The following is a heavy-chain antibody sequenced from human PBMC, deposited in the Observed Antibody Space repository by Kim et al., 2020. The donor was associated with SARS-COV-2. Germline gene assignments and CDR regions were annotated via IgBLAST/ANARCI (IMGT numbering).Heavy chain of an antibody. CDR1: GFSFSSYW. J-gene: IGHJ4*02. CDR3: ARPQSGY. CDR2: IKEDGSVK. D-gene: IGHD3-3*01. V-gene: IGHV3-7*01. Sequence: GGSLRLSCEASGFSFSSYWMSWVRQAPGKGLEWMATIKEDGSVKYYLDSVRGRFTISRDNAKQSMYLQMDRLRAKDTAVYYCARPQSGYWGQGTLVTVSA.